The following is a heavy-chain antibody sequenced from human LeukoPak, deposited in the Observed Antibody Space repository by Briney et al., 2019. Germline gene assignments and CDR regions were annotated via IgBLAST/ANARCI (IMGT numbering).Heavy chain of an antibody. D-gene: IGHD7-27*01. Sequence: GGSLRLSCAASGFTFDDYAMHWVRQAPGKGLEWVSGISWNSGSIGYADSVKGRFTISRDNAKNSLYLQMNSLRAEDTALYYCAKDLELGNYYYYGMDVWGQGTTVTVSS. CDR2: ISWNSGSI. J-gene: IGHJ6*02. V-gene: IGHV3-9*01. CDR1: GFTFDDYA. CDR3: AKDLELGNYYYYGMDV.